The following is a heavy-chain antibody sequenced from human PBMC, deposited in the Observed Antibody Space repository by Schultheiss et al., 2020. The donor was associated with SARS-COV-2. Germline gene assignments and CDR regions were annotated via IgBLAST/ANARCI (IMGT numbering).Heavy chain of an antibody. CDR3: ASMGNDYGGPDDY. V-gene: IGHV3-53*01. Sequence: GGSLRLSCAAFGFTVSSNYMSWVRQAPGKGLEWVSVIYSGGSTYYADSVKGRFTISRDNSKNTLYLQMNSLRAEDTAVYYCASMGNDYGGPDDYWGQGTLVTVSS. J-gene: IGHJ4*02. D-gene: IGHD4-23*01. CDR1: GFTVSSNY. CDR2: IYSGGST.